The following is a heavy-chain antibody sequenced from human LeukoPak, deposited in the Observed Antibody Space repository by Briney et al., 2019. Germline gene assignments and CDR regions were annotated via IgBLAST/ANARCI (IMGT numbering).Heavy chain of an antibody. J-gene: IGHJ6*02. CDR2: INPHSGVT. CDR3: ASYGSGSYNSFYGMDV. CDR1: GYTFTGYF. Sequence: ASVKVSCKASGYTFTGYFIHWVRQAPGQGLEWMGWINPHSGVTNYAQKFQGRVTMTRDTSISTAYMELYRLTSDDTAVFYCASYGSGSYNSFYGMDVWGRGTTVTVSS. D-gene: IGHD3-10*01. V-gene: IGHV1-2*02.